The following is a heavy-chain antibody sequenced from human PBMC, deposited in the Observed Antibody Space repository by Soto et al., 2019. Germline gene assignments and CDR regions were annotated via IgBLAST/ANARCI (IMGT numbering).Heavy chain of an antibody. D-gene: IGHD5-18*01. CDR3: AGPGYSSQDY. CDR1: GFTFSSFA. CDR2: ISGSGDGT. J-gene: IGHJ4*02. V-gene: IGHV3-23*01. Sequence: PGGSLRLSCAASGFTFSSFALSWVRQAPGKGLEWVSAISGSGDGTDYADSVKGRFTISRDNSKNTLYLQMNSLRAEDTAVYDCAGPGYSSQDYWGQGAMVTVSS.